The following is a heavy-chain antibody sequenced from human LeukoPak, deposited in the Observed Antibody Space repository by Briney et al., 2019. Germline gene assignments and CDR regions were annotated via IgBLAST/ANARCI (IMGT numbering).Heavy chain of an antibody. CDR3: ARACGGNCYFDY. V-gene: IGHV4-30-2*01. D-gene: IGHD2-21*01. CDR2: IYHSGST. CDR1: GASIISDGYS. Sequence: SQSLSPTCAVSGASIISDGYSWDWIRQTPGKGLEWIGYIYHSGSTYYNPSLKSRVTISVDRSKNQFSLNLSCVTAADTAVYYCARACGGNCYFDYWGEGTLITVSP. J-gene: IGHJ4*02.